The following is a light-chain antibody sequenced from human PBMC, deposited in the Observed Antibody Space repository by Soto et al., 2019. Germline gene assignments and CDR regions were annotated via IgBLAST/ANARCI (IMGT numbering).Light chain of an antibody. J-gene: IGLJ1*01. CDR2: EVT. CDR3: TSYTSSSTYV. V-gene: IGLV2-14*01. Sequence: QSVLAPAASVSGSPGPSDTVSCPGTRGAVGAYDYVSWYQQHPGKPPKFMIYEVTNRPSGVSHRFSASKSGNPASLPISGLQAEDEADYYCTSYTSSSTYVFGTGTKVTAL. CDR1: RGAVGAYDY.